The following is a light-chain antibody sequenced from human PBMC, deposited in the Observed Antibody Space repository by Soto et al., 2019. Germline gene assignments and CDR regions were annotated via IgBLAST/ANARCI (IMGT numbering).Light chain of an antibody. J-gene: IGKJ5*01. Sequence: DIQMTQSPSSLSASVGDRVTITCRASQSISSYLNWYQQKPGKAPKLLIYAASSLQSGVPSRFSGSGSGTDSTLTISSLQPEDFATYYCQQSYSTPITFGQGTDWRL. CDR1: QSISSY. V-gene: IGKV1-39*01. CDR3: QQSYSTPIT. CDR2: AAS.